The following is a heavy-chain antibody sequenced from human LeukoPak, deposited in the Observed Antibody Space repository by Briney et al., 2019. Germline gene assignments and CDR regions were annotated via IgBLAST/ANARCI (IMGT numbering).Heavy chain of an antibody. D-gene: IGHD5-18*01. V-gene: IGHV1-69*04. Sequence: ASVKVSCKASGGTFSSYAISWVRQAPEQGLEWMGRIIPIFGIANYAQKFQGRVTITADKSTSTAFMELSSLRSEDTAVYYCARVVTPHDAFDIWGQGTMVTVSS. CDR3: ARVVTPHDAFDI. J-gene: IGHJ3*02. CDR1: GGTFSSYA. CDR2: IIPIFGIA.